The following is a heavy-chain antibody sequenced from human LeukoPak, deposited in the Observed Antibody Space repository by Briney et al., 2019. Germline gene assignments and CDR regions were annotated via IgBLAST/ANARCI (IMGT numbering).Heavy chain of an antibody. D-gene: IGHD3-22*01. V-gene: IGHV3-30*18. CDR3: AKDIVYYYDSSEGY. CDR1: GFTFSSYA. J-gene: IGHJ4*02. CDR2: ISYDGSNK. Sequence: GGSLRLSCAASGFTFSSYAMSWVRQAPGKGLEWVAVISYDGSNKYYADSVKGRFTISRDNSKNTLYLQMNSLRAEDTAVYYCAKDIVYYYDSSEGYWGQGTLVTVSS.